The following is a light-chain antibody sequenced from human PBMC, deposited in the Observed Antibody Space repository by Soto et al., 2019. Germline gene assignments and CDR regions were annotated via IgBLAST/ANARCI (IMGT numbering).Light chain of an antibody. CDR2: DAS. Sequence: EIVLTQSPATLSLSPGERATLSCRASQSVSSYLAWYQQKPGQAPRLLIYDASNRSTGIPARFSGSGSGTDFTLTISILEPEDFAVYYFQQRSNWPPLYTFVQGTQLEIK. J-gene: IGKJ2*01. CDR3: QQRSNWPPLYT. CDR1: QSVSSY. V-gene: IGKV3-11*01.